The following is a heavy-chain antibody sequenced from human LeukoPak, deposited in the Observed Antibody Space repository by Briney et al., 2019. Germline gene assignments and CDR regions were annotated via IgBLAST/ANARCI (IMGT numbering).Heavy chain of an antibody. D-gene: IGHD3-3*01. J-gene: IGHJ4*02. CDR2: INTLDGNT. CDR1: GYTFIDYG. CDR3: ARDRYEFTY. V-gene: IGHV1-18*01. Sequence: ASVKVFCKASGYTFIDYGFTWLRQAPGQRLEWMGRINTLDGNTDYAQKFQDRVSMTTDTSTNTAYMELRSLRPDDTAVYYCARDRYEFTYWGQGTLVTVSS.